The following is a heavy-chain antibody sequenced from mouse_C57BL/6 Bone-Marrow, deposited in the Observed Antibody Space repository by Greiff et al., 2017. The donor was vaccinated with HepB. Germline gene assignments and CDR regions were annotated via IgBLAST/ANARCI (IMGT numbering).Heavy chain of an antibody. CDR2: ISYDGSN. CDR3: ARGTTVPFAY. CDR1: GYSITSGYY. D-gene: IGHD1-1*01. Sequence: EVKLLESGPGLVKPSQSLSLTCSVTGYSITSGYYWNWIRQFPGNKLEWMGYISYDGSNNYNPSLKNRISITRDTSKNQFFLKLNSVTTEDTATYYCARGTTVPFAYWGQGTLVTVSA. J-gene: IGHJ3*01. V-gene: IGHV3-6*01.